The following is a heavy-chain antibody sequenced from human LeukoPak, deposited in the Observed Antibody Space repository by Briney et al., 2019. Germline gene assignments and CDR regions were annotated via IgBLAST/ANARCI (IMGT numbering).Heavy chain of an antibody. V-gene: IGHV4-59*01. CDR2: IYYSGST. J-gene: IGHJ4*02. D-gene: IGHD5-18*01. Sequence: SETLSLTCTVSGGSISSYYWSWIRQPPGKGLEWIGYIYYSGSTNYNPSLKSRVTISVDTSRNQFSLKLSSVTAADTAVYYCAREGVDTAMGSFDYWGQGTLVTVSS. CDR1: GGSISSYY. CDR3: AREGVDTAMGSFDY.